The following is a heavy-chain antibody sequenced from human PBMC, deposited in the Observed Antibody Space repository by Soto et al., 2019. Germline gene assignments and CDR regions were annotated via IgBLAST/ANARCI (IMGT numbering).Heavy chain of an antibody. Sequence: SETLSLTCTVSGGSISSGGYYWSWIRQHPGKGLEWIGYIYYSGSTYYNPSLKSRVTISVDTSKNEFSLKLRSVTAADTAVYYCARQPTTGDTDLWFDPWGQGTLVTVSS. CDR2: IYYSGST. J-gene: IGHJ5*02. D-gene: IGHD2-21*01. CDR1: GGSISSGGYY. CDR3: ARQPTTGDTDLWFDP. V-gene: IGHV4-39*01.